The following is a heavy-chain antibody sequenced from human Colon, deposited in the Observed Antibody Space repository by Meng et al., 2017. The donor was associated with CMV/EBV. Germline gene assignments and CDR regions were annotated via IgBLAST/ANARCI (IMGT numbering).Heavy chain of an antibody. V-gene: IGHV3-30*02. CDR3: AKGSAASRPYYFDY. D-gene: IGHD3-3*01. J-gene: IGHJ4*02. CDR1: GFTFSSYG. CDR2: IRYDGSNK. Sequence: GESLKISCAASGFTFSSYGMHWVRQAPGKGLEWVAFIRYDGSNKYYADSVKGRFTISRDNSKNTLYLQMNSLRAEDTAVYYCAKGSAASRPYYFDYWGQGTLVTVSS.